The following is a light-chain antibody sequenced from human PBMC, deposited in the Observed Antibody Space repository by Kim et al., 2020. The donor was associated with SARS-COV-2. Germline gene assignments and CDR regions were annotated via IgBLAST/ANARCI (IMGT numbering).Light chain of an antibody. CDR1: QSVRSS. CDR2: DAS. V-gene: IGKV3-15*01. J-gene: IGKJ4*01. Sequence: EIVMTQSPATLSVSPGERATLSCRASQSVRSSLAWYQQKPGQAPRLLIYDASTTATGISARFSGSGSGTEFTLTISSLQSEDFAVYYCQHYDNWPLTFGGGTKVDIK. CDR3: QHYDNWPLT.